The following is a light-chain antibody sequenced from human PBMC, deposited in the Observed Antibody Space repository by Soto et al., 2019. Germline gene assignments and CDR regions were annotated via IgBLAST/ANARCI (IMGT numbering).Light chain of an antibody. V-gene: IGKV1-5*01. CDR2: DVS. CDR1: QNIDTS. J-gene: IGKJ1*01. Sequence: DIKFTQSPSTLSASLGDSVTITCRASQNIDTSLAWYQHKPGKAPKLLMFDVSNLESGVPSRFSGSGSGTEFTLTISSVHSDDFATYYCQQYDYSRTFGQGAKVDIK. CDR3: QQYDYSRT.